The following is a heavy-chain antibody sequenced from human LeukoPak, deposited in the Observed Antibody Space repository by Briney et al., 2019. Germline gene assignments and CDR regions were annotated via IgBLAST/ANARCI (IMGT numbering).Heavy chain of an antibody. D-gene: IGHD3-22*01. J-gene: IGHJ5*02. CDR2: IHNSGIT. Sequence: SETLSLTCTVSGVSISSYYWSWIRQPPGKGLEWIGYIHNSGITNYNPSLTSRVTISVDTSKNQFSLTLSSLTAADTAVYYCARDRYYYDSSGTRWFDPWGQGTLVTVSS. CDR1: GVSISSYY. V-gene: IGHV4-59*01. CDR3: ARDRYYYDSSGTRWFDP.